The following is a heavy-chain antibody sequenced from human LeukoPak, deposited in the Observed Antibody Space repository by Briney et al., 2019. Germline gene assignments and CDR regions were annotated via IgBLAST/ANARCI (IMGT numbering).Heavy chain of an antibody. J-gene: IGHJ4*02. Sequence: PGGSLRLSCAASGFTFSSYSMNWVRQAPGKGLEWVSYISSSSSTIYYADSVKGRFTISRDNAKNSLYLQMNSLRAEDTAVYYCARDQSPSTIPPDYWGQGTLVTVSS. CDR3: ARDQSPSTIPPDY. D-gene: IGHD4/OR15-4a*01. CDR1: GFTFSSYS. CDR2: ISSSSSTI. V-gene: IGHV3-48*04.